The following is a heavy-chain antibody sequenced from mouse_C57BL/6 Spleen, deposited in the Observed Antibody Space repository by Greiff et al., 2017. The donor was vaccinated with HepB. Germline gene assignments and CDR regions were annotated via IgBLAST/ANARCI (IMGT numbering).Heavy chain of an antibody. J-gene: IGHJ1*03. V-gene: IGHV1-9*01. CDR1: GYTFTGYW. CDR2: ILPGSGST. CDR3: ARKRIYYYGSSYYWYFDV. D-gene: IGHD1-1*01. Sequence: VMLVESGAELMKPGASVKLSCKATGYTFTGYWIEWVKQRPGHGLEWIGEILPGSGSTNYNEKFKGKATFTADTSSNTAYMQLSSLTTEDSAIYYCARKRIYYYGSSYYWYFDVWGTGTTVTVSS.